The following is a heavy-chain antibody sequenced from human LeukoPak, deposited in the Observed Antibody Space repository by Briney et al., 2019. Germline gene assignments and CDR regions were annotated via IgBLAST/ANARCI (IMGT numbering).Heavy chain of an antibody. D-gene: IGHD1-26*01. Sequence: GGSLRLSCAASGFTFSSYGMHWVRQAPGKGLEWVAVISYDGSNKYYADSVKGRFTISGDNSKNTLYLQMNSLRAEDTAVYYCAKDRNRELYYYYYGMDVWGKGTTVTVSS. J-gene: IGHJ6*04. CDR3: AKDRNRELYYYYYGMDV. CDR1: GFTFSSYG. CDR2: ISYDGSNK. V-gene: IGHV3-30*18.